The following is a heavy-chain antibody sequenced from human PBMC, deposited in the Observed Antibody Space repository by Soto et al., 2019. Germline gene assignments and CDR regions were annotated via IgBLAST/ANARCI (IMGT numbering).Heavy chain of an antibody. J-gene: IGHJ4*02. D-gene: IGHD1-1*01. V-gene: IGHV3-48*03. Sequence: EVQLVESGGGCVQPGGSLRLSCAASGFTFRNYEMNWVRKAPGKGLEWVSYISSSGITTYYADFAAGRFTISRDNAKESLYLHLNSLRVEDTAVYYCARYGTRADWWGLGTQVAVSS. CDR2: ISSSGITT. CDR1: GFTFRNYE. CDR3: ARYGTRADW.